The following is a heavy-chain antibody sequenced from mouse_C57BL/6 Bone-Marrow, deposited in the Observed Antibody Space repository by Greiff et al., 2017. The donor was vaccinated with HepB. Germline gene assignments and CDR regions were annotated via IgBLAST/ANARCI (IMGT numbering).Heavy chain of an antibody. Sequence: QVQLKESGAELMKPGASVKLSCKATGYTFTGYWIEWVKQRPGHGLEWIGEILPGSGSTNYNEKFKGKATFTADTSSNTAYMQLSSLTTEDSAIYYCARNGHYYGSSYDWYFDVWGTGTTVTVSS. CDR1: GYTFTGYW. CDR2: ILPGSGST. V-gene: IGHV1-9*01. J-gene: IGHJ1*03. D-gene: IGHD1-1*01. CDR3: ARNGHYYGSSYDWYFDV.